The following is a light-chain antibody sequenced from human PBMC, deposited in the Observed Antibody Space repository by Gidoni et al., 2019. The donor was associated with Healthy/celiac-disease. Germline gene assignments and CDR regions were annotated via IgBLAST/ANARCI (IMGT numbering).Light chain of an antibody. Sequence: DIQMTQSPSSLSASVGERVTITCRESQSISSYLNWYQQKPGKAPKLLIYAASSLQSGVPSRFSGSGSGTDFTLTISSLQPEDFATYYCQQSYSTPGTFGQGTKLEIK. V-gene: IGKV1-39*01. CDR3: QQSYSTPGT. CDR1: QSISSY. J-gene: IGKJ2*02. CDR2: AAS.